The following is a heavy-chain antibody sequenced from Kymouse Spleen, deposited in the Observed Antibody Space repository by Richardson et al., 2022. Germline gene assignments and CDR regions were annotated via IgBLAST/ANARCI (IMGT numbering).Heavy chain of an antibody. Sequence: EVQLVESGGGLVQPGGSLRLSCAASGFTFSSYWMHWVRQAPGKGLVWVSRINSDGSSTSYADSVKGRFTISRDNAKNTLYLQMNSLRAEDTAVYYCARGGHYDILTGYPHWFDPWGQGTLVTVSS. J-gene: IGHJ5*02. CDR2: INSDGSST. CDR1: GFTFSSYW. V-gene: IGHV3-74*01. CDR3: ARGGHYDILTGYPHWFDP. D-gene: IGHD3-9*01.